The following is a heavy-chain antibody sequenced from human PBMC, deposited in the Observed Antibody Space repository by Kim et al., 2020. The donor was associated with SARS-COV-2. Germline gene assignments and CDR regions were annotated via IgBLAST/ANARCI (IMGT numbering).Heavy chain of an antibody. J-gene: IGHJ4*02. CDR2: IWYDGSNK. Sequence: GGSLRLSCAASGFTFSSYGMHWVRQAPGKGLEWVAVIWYDGSNKYYADSVKGRFTISRDNSKNTLYLQMNSLRAEDTAVYYCARPRGYGTGFDYWGQGTLVTVSS. D-gene: IGHD5-12*01. CDR3: ARPRGYGTGFDY. V-gene: IGHV3-33*01. CDR1: GFTFSSYG.